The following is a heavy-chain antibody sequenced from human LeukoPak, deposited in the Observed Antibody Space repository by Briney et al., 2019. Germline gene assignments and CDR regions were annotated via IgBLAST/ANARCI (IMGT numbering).Heavy chain of an antibody. V-gene: IGHV4-59*01. J-gene: IGHJ4*02. D-gene: IGHD3-10*01. Sequence: SETLSLTCTVSGGSISGSYWSWIRQPPGKGLEWIGYIYYSGSTNYNPSLKSRVTISIDTSKNQFSLKLSSVTAADTAVYYCATLYGSGDYWGQGTLVTVSS. CDR1: GGSISGSY. CDR2: IYYSGST. CDR3: ATLYGSGDY.